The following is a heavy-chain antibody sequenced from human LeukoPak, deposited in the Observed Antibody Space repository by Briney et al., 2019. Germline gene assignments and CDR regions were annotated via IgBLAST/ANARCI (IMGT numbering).Heavy chain of an antibody. Sequence: SETLSLTCAVYGGSFSGYSWSWIRQPPGKGLEWIGEINHSGSSNYNPSLKGRINISVDTSKSQFSLNLIFVTAADTAVYYCARGLYSGSPRDAFDIWGQGTMVTVS. CDR2: INHSGSS. CDR3: ARGLYSGSPRDAFDI. CDR1: GGSFSGYS. J-gene: IGHJ3*02. D-gene: IGHD5-12*01. V-gene: IGHV4-34*01.